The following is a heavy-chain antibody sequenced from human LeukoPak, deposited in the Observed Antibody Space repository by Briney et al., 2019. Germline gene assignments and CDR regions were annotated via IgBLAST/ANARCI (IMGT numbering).Heavy chain of an antibody. CDR1: GFTFSSYG. Sequence: PTGGSLRLSCAASGFTFSSYGMHWVRQAPGKGLEWVAVIWYDGSNKYYADSVKGRFTISRDNSKNTLYLQMNSLRAEDTAVYYCAKATTVVTPSSRVDYWGQGTLVTVSS. CDR3: AKATTVVTPSSRVDY. J-gene: IGHJ4*02. CDR2: IWYDGSNK. D-gene: IGHD4-23*01. V-gene: IGHV3-33*06.